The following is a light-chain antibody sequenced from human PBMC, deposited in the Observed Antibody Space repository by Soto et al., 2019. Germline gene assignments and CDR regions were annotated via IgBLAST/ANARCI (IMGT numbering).Light chain of an antibody. V-gene: IGKV1-9*01. J-gene: IGKJ4*01. CDR3: QQVKSYPRT. Sequence: DIHLTQSPSSLSASVGDRVTITCRASQAITNNLAWYQQKPGNPPKLLIYEESTLHSGVPSRFSGRKVGTQCILTSDSRQPEDFATYYCQQVKSYPRTFGGGTKGEIK. CDR1: QAITNN. CDR2: EES.